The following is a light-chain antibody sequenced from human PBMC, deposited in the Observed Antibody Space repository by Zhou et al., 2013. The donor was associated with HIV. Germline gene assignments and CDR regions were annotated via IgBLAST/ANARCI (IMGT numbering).Light chain of an antibody. CDR1: QTIDNY. V-gene: IGKV1-39*01. J-gene: IGKJ1*01. Sequence: DIQMTQSPTSLSASVGDRVTITCRPSQTIDNYLNWYQRKPGKAPKLLIYGASILHSGVPSRFSGSGSGTDFTLTISSLQPDDVATYYCQQYNSLWTFGQGTKVEI. CDR3: QQYNSLWT. CDR2: GAS.